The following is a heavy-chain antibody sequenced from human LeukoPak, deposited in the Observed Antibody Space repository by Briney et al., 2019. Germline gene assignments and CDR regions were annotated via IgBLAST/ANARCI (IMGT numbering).Heavy chain of an antibody. Sequence: GGSLRLSCAASGFTFSSYAMGWVRQAPGKGLEWVSGISGSDGSTYYADSVKGRFTISRDNSKNTLYLQMNSLRAEDMAVYYCAKDGGQGADYWGQGTLVSVSS. CDR2: ISGSDGST. V-gene: IGHV3-23*01. D-gene: IGHD3-16*01. CDR1: GFTFSSYA. J-gene: IGHJ4*02. CDR3: AKDGGQGADY.